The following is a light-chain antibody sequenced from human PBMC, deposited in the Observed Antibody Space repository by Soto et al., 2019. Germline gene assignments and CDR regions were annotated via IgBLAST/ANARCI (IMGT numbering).Light chain of an antibody. CDR2: EVR. Sequence: QSALTQPASVSGSPGQSITISCTGTSSDVGDYDYVSWYQQHPGKAPKLMIYEVRNRPSGVSNRFSGSKSGNTASLAISGLQSEDEANYYCSSYTNSNTWLFGGGTKLTVL. CDR1: SSDVGDYDY. J-gene: IGLJ3*02. V-gene: IGLV2-14*01. CDR3: SSYTNSNTWL.